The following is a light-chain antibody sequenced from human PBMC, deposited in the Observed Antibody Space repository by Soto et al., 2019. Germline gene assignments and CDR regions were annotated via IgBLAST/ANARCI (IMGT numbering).Light chain of an antibody. CDR2: GDS. CDR1: NIGSKS. CDR3: QVWDSSGHFV. V-gene: IGLV3-21*02. Sequence: SYELTQPPSVSVAPGRTARVTCGGNNIGSKSVHWYQQKPGQTPVLVVYGDSDRPSGIAERVSGSNSGNTATLTISRVEAGGEADYYCQVWDSSGHFVFGTGTKVTVL. J-gene: IGLJ1*01.